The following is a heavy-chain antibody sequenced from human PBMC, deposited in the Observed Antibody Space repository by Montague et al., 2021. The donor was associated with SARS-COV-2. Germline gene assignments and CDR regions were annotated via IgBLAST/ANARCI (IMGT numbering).Heavy chain of an antibody. J-gene: IGHJ4*02. CDR2: IYHTGST. V-gene: IGHV4-4*02. Sequence: SETLSLTCVVFGDSISTYNWCTWLRLPPEKVLGLVGEIYHTGSTKYKPSLNSRVIMSVDKSSNQCSLRLTSVTAADTAIYYSTRKGSGRSDLAYWGQGTLVTVSS. D-gene: IGHD1-26*01. CDR3: TRKGSGRSDLAY. CDR1: GDSISTYNW.